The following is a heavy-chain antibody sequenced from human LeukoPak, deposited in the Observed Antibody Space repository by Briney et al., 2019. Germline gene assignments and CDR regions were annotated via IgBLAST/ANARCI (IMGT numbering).Heavy chain of an antibody. J-gene: IGHJ4*02. CDR3: ARLLLWAPGGVTAYYFDN. V-gene: IGHV1-2*02. CDR1: GYTFTGYY. D-gene: IGHD3-16*01. Sequence: ASVKVSCKASGYTFTGYYMHWVRQAPGQGLEWMGWINPNSGGTNYAQKFQGRVTMTRDTSISTAYMELSRLRSDDTAVYYCARLLLWAPGGVTAYYFDNWGQGTLVTVSS. CDR2: INPNSGGT.